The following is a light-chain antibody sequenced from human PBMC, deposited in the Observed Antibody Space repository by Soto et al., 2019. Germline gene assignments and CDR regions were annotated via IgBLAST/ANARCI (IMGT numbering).Light chain of an antibody. CDR3: QHYNGYRWT. V-gene: IGKV1-5*03. J-gene: IGKJ1*01. CDR2: KAS. Sequence: DIQMTQSPSTLSASVGDRVTITCRASQSVSNWLAWYQQKPGKAPKILIYKASSLESGVPSRISGSGSGTEFTLTISSLRPDDFATYYCQHYNGYRWTFGQGTKVDIK. CDR1: QSVSNW.